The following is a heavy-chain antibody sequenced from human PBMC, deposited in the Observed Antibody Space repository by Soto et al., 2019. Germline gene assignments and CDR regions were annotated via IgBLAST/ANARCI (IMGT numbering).Heavy chain of an antibody. Sequence: PGGSLRLSCAASGFTFSSYAMSWVRQAPGKGLEWVSAISGSGGSTYYADSVKGRFTISRDNSKNTLYLQMNSLRAEDTAVYYCAKDRYCSSTSCRGYYFDYWGQGTLVTISS. CDR1: GFTFSSYA. D-gene: IGHD2-2*01. V-gene: IGHV3-23*01. J-gene: IGHJ4*02. CDR3: AKDRYCSSTSCRGYYFDY. CDR2: ISGSGGST.